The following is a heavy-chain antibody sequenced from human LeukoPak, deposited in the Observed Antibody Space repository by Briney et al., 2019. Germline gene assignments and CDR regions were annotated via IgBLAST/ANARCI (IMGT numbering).Heavy chain of an antibody. CDR1: GYTFIDFS. V-gene: IGHV3-21*01. Sequence: GGSLSLSCAASGYTFIDFSVNWGRQAPGKGLECASPITVRSNNRYYTHSARGRVTISRDNTRDSLFLQKNSLRAEDTAVYFCERDYCSGGSCYGLVDYWGQGTLVSVS. D-gene: IGHD2-15*01. CDR2: ITVRSNNR. CDR3: ERDYCSGGSCYGLVDY. J-gene: IGHJ4*02.